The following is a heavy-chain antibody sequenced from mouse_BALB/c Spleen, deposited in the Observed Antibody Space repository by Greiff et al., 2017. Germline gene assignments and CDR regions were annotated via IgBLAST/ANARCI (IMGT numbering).Heavy chain of an antibody. CDR1: GFSLTSYG. D-gene: IGHD2-3*01. Sequence: VQLQQSGPGLVQPSQSLSITCTVSGFSLTSYGVHWVRQSPGKGLEWLGVIWSGGSTDYNAAFISRLSISKDNSKSQVFFKMNSLQADDTAIYYCVRIDGYYAMDYWGQGTSVTVSS. J-gene: IGHJ4*01. CDR3: VRIDGYYAMDY. V-gene: IGHV2-2-2*01. CDR2: IWSGGST.